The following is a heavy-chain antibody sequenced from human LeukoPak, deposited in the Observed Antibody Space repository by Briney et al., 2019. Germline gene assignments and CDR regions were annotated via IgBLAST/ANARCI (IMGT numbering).Heavy chain of an antibody. D-gene: IGHD6-19*01. CDR3: SRRPRIAVAGPPFDH. CDR2: IYYSGST. CDR1: GGSINTSNYC. J-gene: IGHJ4*02. V-gene: IGHV4-39*01. Sequence: SETLSLTCTVSGGSINTSNYCWGWIRQPPGKGLEWIGTIYYSGSTYYNPSLKSRVTISVDTSQNQFSLKLTSVTAADTAVYYCSRRPRIAVAGPPFDHWGQGTLVTVSS.